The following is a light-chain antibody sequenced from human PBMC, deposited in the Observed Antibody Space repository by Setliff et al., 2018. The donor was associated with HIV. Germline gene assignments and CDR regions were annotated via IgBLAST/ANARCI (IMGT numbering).Light chain of an antibody. CDR1: SSDVGAYNF. V-gene: IGLV2-14*03. CDR3: TSFTSSHTYV. J-gene: IGLJ1*01. Sequence: QSVLPQPASVSGSPGQSITISCTGTSSDVGAYNFVSWYQQHPGTAPRLMIFDVTNRPSGVSNRFSGSKSGNTASLTISGLQAEDEADYFCTSFTSSHTYVFGTGTKVTVL. CDR2: DVT.